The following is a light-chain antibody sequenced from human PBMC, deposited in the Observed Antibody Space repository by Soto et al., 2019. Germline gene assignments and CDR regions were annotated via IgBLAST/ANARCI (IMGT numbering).Light chain of an antibody. CDR3: QHYNGAPWT. CDR2: AAS. CDR1: QGISNY. V-gene: IGKV1-27*01. J-gene: IGKJ1*01. Sequence: DIQMTQSPSSLSASVGDRVTITCRASQGISNYLVWYQQKPGKVPKLLIYAASTLQSGVPSRFSGSGSGTDLTRTISSLQPEDVATYYCQHYNGAPWTCGQGNKVEIK.